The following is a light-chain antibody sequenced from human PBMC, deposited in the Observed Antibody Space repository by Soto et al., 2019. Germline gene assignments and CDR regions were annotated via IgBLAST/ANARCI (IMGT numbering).Light chain of an antibody. Sequence: ETVMTQSPGTLSVSPGEIATLSCRASQSVSNKLAWYQQKPGQGPRLLISGASTRDTGIPARFSGSGSGTEFTLTISSLQSEEFAVYYCQQYNDSPPLTFGQGTKVEI. V-gene: IGKV3-15*01. CDR2: GAS. CDR3: QQYNDSPPLT. CDR1: QSVSNK. J-gene: IGKJ1*01.